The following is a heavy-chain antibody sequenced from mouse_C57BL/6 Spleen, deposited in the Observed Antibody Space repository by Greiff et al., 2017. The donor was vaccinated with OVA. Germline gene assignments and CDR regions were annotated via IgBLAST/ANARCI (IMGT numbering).Heavy chain of an antibody. V-gene: IGHV1-82*01. CDR1: GYAFSSSW. Sequence: VQVVESGPELVKPGASVKISCKASGYAFSSSWMNWVKQRPGKGLEWIGRIYPGDGDTNYNGKFKGKATLTADKSSSTAYMQLSSLTSEDSAVYFCARGNYDYDGYYYAMDYWGQGTSVTVSS. CDR3: ARGNYDYDGYYYAMDY. CDR2: IYPGDGDT. J-gene: IGHJ4*01. D-gene: IGHD2-4*01.